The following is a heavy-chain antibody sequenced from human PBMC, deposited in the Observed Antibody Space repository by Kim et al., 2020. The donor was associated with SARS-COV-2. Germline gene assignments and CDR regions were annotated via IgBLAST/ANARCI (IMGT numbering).Heavy chain of an antibody. J-gene: IGHJ4*02. V-gene: IGHV3-7*01. Sequence: VDSVKGRFTISRDNAKNSRYLQMNSLRAEDTAVYYCARVGYFDWLFPFDYWGQGTLVTVSS. CDR3: ARVGYFDWLFPFDY. D-gene: IGHD3-9*01.